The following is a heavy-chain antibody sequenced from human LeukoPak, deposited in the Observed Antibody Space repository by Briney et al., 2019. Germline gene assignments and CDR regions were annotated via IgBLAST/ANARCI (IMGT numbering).Heavy chain of an antibody. D-gene: IGHD1-26*01. J-gene: IGHJ3*02. Sequence: SGTLSLTCAVSGGSISSSNWWSWVRQPPGKGLEWIGEIYHSGSTNYNPSLKSRVTISVDKSKNQFSLKLSSVTAADTAVYYCAGDKWEPRYAFDIWGQGTMVTVSS. CDR3: AGDKWEPRYAFDI. CDR2: IYHSGST. V-gene: IGHV4-4*02. CDR1: GGSISSSNW.